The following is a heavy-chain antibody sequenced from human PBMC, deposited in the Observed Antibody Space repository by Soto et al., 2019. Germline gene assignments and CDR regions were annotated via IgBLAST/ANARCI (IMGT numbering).Heavy chain of an antibody. CDR1: GFTFSSYA. D-gene: IGHD3-22*01. J-gene: IGHJ4*02. V-gene: IGHV3-30-3*01. CDR3: ARASYYDSSAPSDY. Sequence: PGGSLRLSCAASGFTFSSYAMHWVRQAPGKGLEWVAVISYDGSNKYYADSVKGRFTISRDNSKNTLYLQMNSLRAGDTAVYYCARASYYDSSAPSDYWGQGTLVTVSS. CDR2: ISYDGSNK.